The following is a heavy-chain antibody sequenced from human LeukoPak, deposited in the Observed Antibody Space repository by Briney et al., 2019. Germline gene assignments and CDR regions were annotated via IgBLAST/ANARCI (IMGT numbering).Heavy chain of an antibody. Sequence: GGSLRLSCAASGFTFSSSAMSWVRQAPGKGLEWVSSISSSSSYIYYADSVKGRFTISRDNAKNSLYLQMNSLRAEDTAVYYCARGSTDYYDSSGYYGIPSAGPNYWGQGTLVTVSS. V-gene: IGHV3-21*01. CDR2: ISSSSSYI. J-gene: IGHJ4*02. D-gene: IGHD3-22*01. CDR3: ARGSTDYYDSSGYYGIPSAGPNY. CDR1: GFTFSSSA.